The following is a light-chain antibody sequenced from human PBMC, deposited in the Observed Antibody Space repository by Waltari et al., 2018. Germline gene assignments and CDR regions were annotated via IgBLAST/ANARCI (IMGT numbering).Light chain of an antibody. Sequence: QSALTQPPSVSGSPGQSVTISCSGTCSDVGCENRFSWYQQPPGTAPKLLIYDVRNRPSGVAHRFSGSRSGNTASLTISGLQAEDEADYYCSSYTANTRFFGGGTKLTVL. CDR1: CSDVGCENR. J-gene: IGLJ2*01. V-gene: IGLV2-18*02. CDR2: DVR. CDR3: SSYTANTRF.